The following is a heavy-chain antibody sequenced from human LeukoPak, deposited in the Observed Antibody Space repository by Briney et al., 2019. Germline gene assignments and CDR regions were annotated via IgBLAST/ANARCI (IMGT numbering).Heavy chain of an antibody. CDR2: IYPSDSDT. D-gene: IGHD2-2*02. CDR3: ATLGAYCISNHCYTSWIYFDY. CDR1: GYNFTSHW. V-gene: IGHV5-51*01. J-gene: IGHJ4*02. Sequence: GESLKISCKGSGYNFTSHWIGWVRQMPGKGLGLMGIIYPSDSDTKYSPSFQGQVTISVDKSISTAYLQWSSLKASHTAMYYCATLGAYCISNHCYTSWIYFDYWAQGTLVTVSS.